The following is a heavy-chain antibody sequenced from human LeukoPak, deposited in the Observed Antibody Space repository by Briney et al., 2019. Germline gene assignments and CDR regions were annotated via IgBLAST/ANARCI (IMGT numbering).Heavy chain of an antibody. CDR3: AKLTLWFGELLPVDY. D-gene: IGHD3-10*01. Sequence: GGSLRLSCAASGFTVSSNYMSWVRQAPGKGLEWVSVIYSGGSTYYADSVKGRFTISRDNSKNTLYLQMNSLRAEDTAVYYCAKLTLWFGELLPVDYWGQGTLVTVSS. CDR1: GFTVSSNY. J-gene: IGHJ4*02. V-gene: IGHV3-66*01. CDR2: IYSGGST.